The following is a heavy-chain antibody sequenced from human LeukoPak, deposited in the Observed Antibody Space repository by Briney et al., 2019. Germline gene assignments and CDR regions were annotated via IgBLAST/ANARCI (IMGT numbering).Heavy chain of an antibody. CDR2: IYYSGST. D-gene: IGHD6-6*01. J-gene: IGHJ4*02. Sequence: SETLSLTCTVSGGSISSSSYYWGWIRQPPGKGLEWIGSIYYSGSTYYNPSLKSRVTISVDTSKNQFSLDLSPVTAADTAVYYCARPRSIAAPFDYWGQGTLVTVSS. CDR3: ARPRSIAAPFDY. V-gene: IGHV4-39*07. CDR1: GGSISSSSYY.